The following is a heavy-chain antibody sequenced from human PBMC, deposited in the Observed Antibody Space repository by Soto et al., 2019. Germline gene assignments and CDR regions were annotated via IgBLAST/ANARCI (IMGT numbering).Heavy chain of an antibody. V-gene: IGHV4-59*01. J-gene: IGHJ4*02. CDR3: ARSRGGYFDS. CDR2: IYYSGST. CDR1: GGSISSYY. D-gene: IGHD3-10*01. Sequence: QVQLQASGPGLVKPSETLSLTCTVSGGSISSYYWSWLRQPPGNALDWIGYIYYSGSTNSNPSLKSRVTLSVDTSKGQFSLKLGSVTAADTAVYYCARSRGGYFDSLGPGTLVTVSS.